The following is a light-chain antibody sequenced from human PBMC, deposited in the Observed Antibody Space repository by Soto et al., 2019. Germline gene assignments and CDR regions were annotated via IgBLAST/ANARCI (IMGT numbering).Light chain of an antibody. Sequence: SVLTQPRSVSGSPGQSVTMSCTGTRSEVGGYNFVSWYQKLPGKAPKLMIYDVSKRPSGVPDRFSGSKSGNTASLTISGLQAEDEADYYCCSFAGGHTFVFGSGTKVTVL. V-gene: IGLV2-11*01. J-gene: IGLJ1*01. CDR2: DVS. CDR1: RSEVGGYNF. CDR3: CSFAGGHTFV.